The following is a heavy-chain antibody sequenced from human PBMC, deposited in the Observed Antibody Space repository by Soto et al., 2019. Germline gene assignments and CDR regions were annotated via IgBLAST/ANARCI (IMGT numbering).Heavy chain of an antibody. Sequence: GGSLRLSCAASGLTFSDYYMSWIRQAPGKGLEWVSYISSSGSTIYYANSVKGRFTISRDNAKNSLYLQMNSLRAEDTAVYYCARERIDTITIFGVDPDAFDIWGQGTMVTVSS. CDR3: ARERIDTITIFGVDPDAFDI. J-gene: IGHJ3*02. V-gene: IGHV3-11*01. CDR2: ISSSGSTI. D-gene: IGHD3-3*01. CDR1: GLTFSDYY.